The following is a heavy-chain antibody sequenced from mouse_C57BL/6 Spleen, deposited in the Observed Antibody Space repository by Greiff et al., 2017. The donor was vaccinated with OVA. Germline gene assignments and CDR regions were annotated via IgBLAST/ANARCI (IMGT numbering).Heavy chain of an antibody. J-gene: IGHJ3*01. CDR3: ARDYYGNWFAY. Sequence: VQLQQSGPELVKPGASVKISCKASGYAFSSSWMNWVKQRPGKGLEWIGRIYPEDGGTNYNGKFKGKATLTVDKSSSTAYMQLSSLTSEDSAVYFCARDYYGNWFAYWGQGTLVTVSA. D-gene: IGHD1-1*01. CDR1: GYAFSSSW. V-gene: IGHV1-82*01. CDR2: IYPEDGGT.